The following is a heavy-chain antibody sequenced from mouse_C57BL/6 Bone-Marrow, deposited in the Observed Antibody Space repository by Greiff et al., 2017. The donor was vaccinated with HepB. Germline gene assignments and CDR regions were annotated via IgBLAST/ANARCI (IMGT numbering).Heavy chain of an antibody. CDR3: ASHYGGPYYFDY. J-gene: IGHJ2*01. CDR2: IWGVGST. Sequence: QVQLQQSGPGLVAPSQSLSITCTVSGFSLTSYGVDWVRQSPGKGLEWLGVIWGVGSTNYNSALKSRLSISKDNSKSQVFLKMNSLQTDDTAMYYCASHYGGPYYFDYWGQGTTLTVSS. D-gene: IGHD1-1*02. CDR1: GFSLTSYG. V-gene: IGHV2-6*01.